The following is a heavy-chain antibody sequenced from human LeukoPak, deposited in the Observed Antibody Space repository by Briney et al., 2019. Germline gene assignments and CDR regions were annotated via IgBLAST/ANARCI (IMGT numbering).Heavy chain of an antibody. CDR1: GFTFSDYA. J-gene: IGHJ4*02. Sequence: GGSLRLSCAASGFTFSDYAMNWVRQAPGKGLEWVSSISSGGSYISYADSVKGRFPVSRDNAKDSLFLQMRSLRDEDTAVYYCARGPALYCTSSSCLDGVDWGQGTLVSVSS. D-gene: IGHD2-2*01. CDR2: ISSGGSYI. CDR3: ARGPALYCTSSSCLDGVD. V-gene: IGHV3-21*01.